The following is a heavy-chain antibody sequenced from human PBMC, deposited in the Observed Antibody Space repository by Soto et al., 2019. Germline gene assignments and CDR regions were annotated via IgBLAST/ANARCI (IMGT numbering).Heavy chain of an antibody. Sequence: QVQLVESGGGVVQPGRSLRLSCAASGFTFSSYGMHWVRQAPGKGLEWVAVIWYDGSNKYYADSVKGRFTISRDNSKNTLYLQMNSLRAEDTAVYYCARDRGVSLDGYKTGDADYWGQGTLVTVSS. D-gene: IGHD7-27*01. V-gene: IGHV3-33*01. CDR3: ARDRGVSLDGYKTGDADY. J-gene: IGHJ4*02. CDR2: IWYDGSNK. CDR1: GFTFSSYG.